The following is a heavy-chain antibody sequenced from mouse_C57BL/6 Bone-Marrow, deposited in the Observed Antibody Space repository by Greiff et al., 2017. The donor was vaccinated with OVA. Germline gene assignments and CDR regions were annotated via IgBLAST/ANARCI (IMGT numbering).Heavy chain of an antibody. V-gene: IGHV8-12*01. J-gene: IGHJ4*01. CDR3: ARRREDYYGSHYYAMDY. Sequence: QVTLKESGPGILQSSQTLSLTCSFSGFSLSTSGMGVSWIRQPSGKGLEWLAHIYWDDDKRYNPSLKSRLTISKDTSRNQVFLKITSVDTADTATYYCARRREDYYGSHYYAMDYWGQGTSVTVSS. CDR2: IYWDDDK. CDR1: GFSLSTSGMG. D-gene: IGHD1-1*01.